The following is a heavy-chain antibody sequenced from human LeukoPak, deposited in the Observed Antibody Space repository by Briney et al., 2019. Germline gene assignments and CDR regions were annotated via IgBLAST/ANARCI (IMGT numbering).Heavy chain of an antibody. CDR1: GITFSDAW. J-gene: IGHJ4*02. CDR2: LKSKTDGGTS. D-gene: IGHD1-1*01. Sequence: GGSLRLSCEASGITFSDAWMSWVRQDPGKGLEWVALLKSKTDGGTSDYAAPVKGRFTVSRNDSENTLFLQMDSLNIDDTAVYYCIANLDYWGQGTLVTV. CDR3: IANLDY. V-gene: IGHV3-15*01.